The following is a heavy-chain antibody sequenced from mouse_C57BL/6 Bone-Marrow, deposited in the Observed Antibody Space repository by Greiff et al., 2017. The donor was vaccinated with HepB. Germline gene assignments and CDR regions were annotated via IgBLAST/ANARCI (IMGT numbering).Heavy chain of an antibody. Sequence: VQLVESGAELVRPGASVTLSCKASGYTFTDYEMHWVKQTPVHGLEWIGAIDPENGGTAYNQKFKGKATLTADKSSSTAYMQLRSLTSEDSAVYYCAREGGNYSALAYWGQGTSVTVSS. V-gene: IGHV1-15*01. J-gene: IGHJ4*01. CDR2: IDPENGGT. CDR3: AREGGNYSALAY. CDR1: GYTFTDYE.